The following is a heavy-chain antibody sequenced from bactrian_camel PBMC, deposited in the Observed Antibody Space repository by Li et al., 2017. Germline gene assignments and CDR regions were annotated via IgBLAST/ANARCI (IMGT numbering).Heavy chain of an antibody. J-gene: IGHJ4*01. V-gene: IGHV3S9*01. Sequence: HVQLVESGGGSVQTGGSLTLSCALSGYTSKTYCMGWFRQAPGRGREGVAAIESDGTTSLADSVKGRFTISQDNAKKTVTLQMNSLKPEDSAVYYCAARNDPSGGSWFFCGEYAYWGQGTQVTVS. CDR2: IESDGTT. CDR3: AARNDPSGGSWFFCGEYAY. D-gene: IGHD6*01. CDR1: GYTSKTYC.